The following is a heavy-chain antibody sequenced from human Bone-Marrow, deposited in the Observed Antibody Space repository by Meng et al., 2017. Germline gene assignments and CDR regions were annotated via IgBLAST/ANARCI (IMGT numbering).Heavy chain of an antibody. CDR2: TSGSGGST. CDR3: AKVLGTGWAIYDY. D-gene: IGHD6-19*01. Sequence: ETLSLTCAVPGFTFSSYAMSWVRQAPGKGLGWVSATSGSGGSTYYADSVKGRFTISRDNSKNTLYLQMNGLQADDTAIYYCAKVLGTGWAIYDYWGQGTLVTVSS. J-gene: IGHJ4*02. CDR1: GFTFSSYA. V-gene: IGHV3-23*01.